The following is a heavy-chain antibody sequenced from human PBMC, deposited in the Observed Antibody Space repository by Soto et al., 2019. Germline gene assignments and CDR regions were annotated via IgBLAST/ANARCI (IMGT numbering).Heavy chain of an antibody. J-gene: IGHJ4*02. D-gene: IGHD5-18*01. CDR1: GFTVSNNH. CDR3: ATGVDTSKSGY. CDR2: IYPGGNT. Sequence: VQLVESGGGLIQPGGSLRLSCAASGFTVSNNHMTWVRQAPGRGPEWVSTIYPGGNTFYADSVKGRFAISRDKSKNMLYLQMNSLRAEDTAVYYCATGVDTSKSGYWGQGTLVTVSS. V-gene: IGHV3-53*01.